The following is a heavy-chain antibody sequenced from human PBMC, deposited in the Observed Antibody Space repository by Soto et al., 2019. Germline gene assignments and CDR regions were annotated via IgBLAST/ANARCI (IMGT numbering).Heavy chain of an antibody. CDR1: GYTFTSYG. CDR3: ARGGGYCSSTSCFYYYYGMDV. CDR2: ISAYNGNT. D-gene: IGHD2-2*01. V-gene: IGHV1-18*01. J-gene: IGHJ6*02. Sequence: ASVKVSCKASGYTFTSYGISWVRQAPGQGLEWMGWISAYNGNTNYAQKLQGRVTMTTDTSTSTAYMELRSLRSDDTAVYYCARGGGYCSSTSCFYYYYGMDVWGQGTTVTVS.